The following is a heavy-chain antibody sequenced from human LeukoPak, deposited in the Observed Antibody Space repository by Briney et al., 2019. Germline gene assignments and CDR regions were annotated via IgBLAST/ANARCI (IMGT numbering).Heavy chain of an antibody. CDR1: GYTFSSYD. CDR2: MNPNSGNT. Sequence: ASVKVSCKASGYTFSSYDINWVRQATGQGLGWMGWMNPNSGNTGYAQKFQGRVTMTRNTSISTAYMELSSLRSEDTAVYYCARVGATGLDAFDIWGQGTMVTVSS. CDR3: ARVGATGLDAFDI. J-gene: IGHJ3*02. V-gene: IGHV1-8*01. D-gene: IGHD1-26*01.